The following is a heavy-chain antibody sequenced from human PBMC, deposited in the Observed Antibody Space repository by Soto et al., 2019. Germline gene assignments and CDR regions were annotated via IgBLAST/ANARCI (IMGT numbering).Heavy chain of an antibody. CDR2: IYYSGST. V-gene: IGHV4-30-4*01. CDR3: AVIDRGASSKYGMDV. CDR1: GGSISSGDYY. J-gene: IGHJ6*02. Sequence: SETLSLTCTVSGGSISSGDYYWSWIRQPPGKGLEWIGYIYYSGSTYYNPSLKSRVTISVDTSKNQFSLKLSSVTAADTAVYYCAVIDRGASSKYGMDVWGQGTTVTVSS. D-gene: IGHD2-21*01.